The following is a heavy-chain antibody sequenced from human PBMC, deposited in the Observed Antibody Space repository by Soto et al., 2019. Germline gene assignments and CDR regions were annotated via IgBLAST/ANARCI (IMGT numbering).Heavy chain of an antibody. CDR1: GFSLSTTGVG. CDR3: ARSLWFGELH. J-gene: IGHJ4*02. CDR2: IYWDNDK. Sequence: KESGPTLVTPPQTLTLTCSFSGFSLSTTGVGVGWIRQSPGKALEWLAIIYWDNDKRYSPSLKSRVTITKDTSKNQVVLTVTNMDPVDTGTYYCARSLWFGELHWGQGALVTVSS. D-gene: IGHD3-10*01. V-gene: IGHV2-5*02.